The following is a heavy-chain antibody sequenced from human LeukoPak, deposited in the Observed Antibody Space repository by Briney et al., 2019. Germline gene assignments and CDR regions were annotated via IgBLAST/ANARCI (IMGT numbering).Heavy chain of an antibody. CDR3: ARDRLYSSGWYLPTKNWFDP. CDR1: GFTFSSYS. D-gene: IGHD6-19*01. CDR2: ISSSSSYI. Sequence: GGSLRLSCAASGFTFSSYSMNWVRPAPGRGLEWVSSISSSSSYIYYADSVKGRFTISRDNAKNSLYLQMNSLRAEDTAVYYCARDRLYSSGWYLPTKNWFDPWGQGTLVTVSS. V-gene: IGHV3-21*01. J-gene: IGHJ5*02.